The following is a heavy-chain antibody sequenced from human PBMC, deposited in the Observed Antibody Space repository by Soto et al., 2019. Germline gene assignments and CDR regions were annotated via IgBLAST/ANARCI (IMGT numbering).Heavy chain of an antibody. Sequence: EVRLVESGGGLVKPGGSLRLSCAASGFTFSDAWMNWVRQAPGKGLEWVGHVTTKTDGETTEYAAFVKGRFSISRDDSTNTLFLQMTSLETDDTAMSYCTTLGPSGGQGTLVTVSS. CDR1: GFTFSDAW. CDR2: VTTKTDGETT. V-gene: IGHV3-15*07. J-gene: IGHJ4*02. CDR3: TTLGPS.